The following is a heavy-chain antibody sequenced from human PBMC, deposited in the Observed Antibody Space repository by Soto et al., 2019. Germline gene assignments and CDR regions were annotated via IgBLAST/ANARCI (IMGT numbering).Heavy chain of an antibody. J-gene: IGHJ6*02. V-gene: IGHV3-7*04. CDR1: GFSFSTYW. D-gene: IGHD6-19*01. Sequence: EVQLVESGGGLVQPGGSLRLSCAASGFSFSTYWMSWVRQAPGTGLEWVANIKQDGSETFYVDSLKGRFTISRDNAQNSLHLQMHSLRAEDTAVYYCARDRRSGFYGQDYWGLDVWGQGTTVTVSS. CDR3: ARDRRSGFYGQDYWGLDV. CDR2: IKQDGSET.